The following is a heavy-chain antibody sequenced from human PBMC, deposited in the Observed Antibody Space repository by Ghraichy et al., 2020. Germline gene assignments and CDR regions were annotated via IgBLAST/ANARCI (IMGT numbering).Heavy chain of an antibody. V-gene: IGHV4-4*07. CDR3: AREGYCTNGVCSFDY. CDR2: IYTSGST. J-gene: IGHJ4*02. Sequence: SETLSLTCTVSGGSISSYYWSWIRQPAGKGLEWIGRIYTSGSTNYNPSLKSRVTMSVDTSKNQFSLKLSSVTAADTAVYYCAREGYCTNGVCSFDYWGQGTLVTVSS. D-gene: IGHD2-8*01. CDR1: GGSISSYY.